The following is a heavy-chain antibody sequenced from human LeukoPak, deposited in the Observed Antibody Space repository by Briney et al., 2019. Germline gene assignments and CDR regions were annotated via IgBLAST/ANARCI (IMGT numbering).Heavy chain of an antibody. V-gene: IGHV3-43*02. J-gene: IGHJ4*02. CDR2: ISGDGGDT. D-gene: IGHD6-19*01. CDR1: GFTFDDYA. CDR3: AKDGAYSSGWYSGFDY. Sequence: GGSLRLXCAASGFTFDDYAMHWVRQAPGKGLEWVSLISGDGGDTYYADSVKGRFTISRDNSKNSLYLQMNSLRTEDTALYYCAKDGAYSSGWYSGFDYWGQGTLVTVSS.